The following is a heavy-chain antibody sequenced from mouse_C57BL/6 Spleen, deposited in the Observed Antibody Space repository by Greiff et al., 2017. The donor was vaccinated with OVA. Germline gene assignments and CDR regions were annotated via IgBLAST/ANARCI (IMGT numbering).Heavy chain of an antibody. J-gene: IGHJ1*03. CDR1: GYTFTGYW. CDR3: ARHAPTTVGGYFDV. CDR2: ILPGSGSI. Sequence: QVQLQQSGAELMKPGASVKLSCKATGYTFTGYWIEWVKQRPGHGLEWIGEILPGSGSIKYNEKFKDKATLTADKSSSTVYMELSRLTSEDSAVYFCARHAPTTVGGYFDVWGTGTTVTVSS. D-gene: IGHD1-1*01. V-gene: IGHV1-62-2*01.